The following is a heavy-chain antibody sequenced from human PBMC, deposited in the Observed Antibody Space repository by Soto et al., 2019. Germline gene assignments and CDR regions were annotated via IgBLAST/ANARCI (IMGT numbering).Heavy chain of an antibody. J-gene: IGHJ4*02. Sequence: QVQLVESGGGVVQPGRSLRLSCAASGFTFSSYGMYWVRQAPGKGLECVAYISHDGGNRYSADSVKGRFTIFRDNSKNTLYLQMNSLGSEDGAVYYCAKDRRDGYFDNWGQGTRVTVSS. CDR3: AKDRRDGYFDN. CDR2: ISHDGGNR. V-gene: IGHV3-30*18. CDR1: GFTFSSYG.